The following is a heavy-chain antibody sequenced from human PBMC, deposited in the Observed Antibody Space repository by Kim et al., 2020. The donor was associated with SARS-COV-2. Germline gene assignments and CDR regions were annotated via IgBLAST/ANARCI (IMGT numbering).Heavy chain of an antibody. D-gene: IGHD3-3*01. V-gene: IGHV3-21*01. J-gene: IGHJ5*02. CDR2: ISSSSSYI. Sequence: GGSLRLSCAASGFTFSSYSMNWVRQAPGKGLEWVSSISSSSSYIYYADSVKGRFTISRDNAKNSLYLQMNSLRAEDTAVYYCARGDDFWSGYFGWFDPWGQGTLVTVSS. CDR3: ARGDDFWSGYFGWFDP. CDR1: GFTFSSYS.